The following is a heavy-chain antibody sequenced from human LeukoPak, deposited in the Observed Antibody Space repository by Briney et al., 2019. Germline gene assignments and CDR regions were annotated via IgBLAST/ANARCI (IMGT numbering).Heavy chain of an antibody. Sequence: SETLSLTCAVYGGSFSGYCWSWIRQPPGKGLEWIGEINHSGSTNYNPSLKSRVTISVDTSKNQFSLKLSSVTAADTAVYYCARALYFSVDYWGQGTLVTVSS. CDR3: ARALYFSVDY. D-gene: IGHD2/OR15-2a*01. J-gene: IGHJ4*02. CDR1: GGSFSGYC. CDR2: INHSGST. V-gene: IGHV4-34*01.